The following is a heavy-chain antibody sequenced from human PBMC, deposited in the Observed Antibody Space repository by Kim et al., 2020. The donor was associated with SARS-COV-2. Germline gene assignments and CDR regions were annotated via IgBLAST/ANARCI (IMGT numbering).Heavy chain of an antibody. CDR1: GYTFTSYY. J-gene: IGHJ4*02. CDR3: ARDPTDQYCSGYCGTGFDY. CDR2: INPSGGST. Sequence: ASVKVSCKASGYTFTSYYMHWVRQAPGQGLEWMGIINPSGGSTSYAQKFQGRVTMTRDTSTSTVYMELSSLRSEDTAVYYCARDPTDQYCSGYCGTGFDYWGQGTLVTVSS. V-gene: IGHV1-46*01. D-gene: IGHD2-21*02.